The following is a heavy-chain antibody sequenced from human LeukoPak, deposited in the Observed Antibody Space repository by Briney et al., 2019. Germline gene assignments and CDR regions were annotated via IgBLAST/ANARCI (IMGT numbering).Heavy chain of an antibody. CDR3: ARDSGYSGYDLNWFDP. J-gene: IGHJ5*02. CDR2: INPNSGGT. Sequence: ASVKVSCKASGYTFTGYYMHWVRQAPGQGLKWMGWINPNSGGTNYAQKFQGRVTMTRDTSISTAYMELSRLRSDDTAVYYCARDSGYSGYDLNWFDPWGQGTLVTVSS. V-gene: IGHV1-2*02. CDR1: GYTFTGYY. D-gene: IGHD5-12*01.